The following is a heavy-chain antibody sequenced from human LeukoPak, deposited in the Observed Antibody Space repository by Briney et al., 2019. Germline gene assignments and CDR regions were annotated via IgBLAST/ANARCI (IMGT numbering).Heavy chain of an antibody. CDR2: INHSGST. J-gene: IGHJ6*03. CDR1: GGSFSAYY. CDR3: ARGHNWRSTSCYSDYDYMDV. Sequence: SETLSLTCAVYGGSFSAYYWSWIRQSPGKGLEWIGEINHSGSTNYNPSLKSRVTISVDTSKNQFSLKLSSVTAADTAVYYCARGHNWRSTSCYSDYDYMDVWGKGTTVTVSS. D-gene: IGHD2-2*01. V-gene: IGHV4-34*01.